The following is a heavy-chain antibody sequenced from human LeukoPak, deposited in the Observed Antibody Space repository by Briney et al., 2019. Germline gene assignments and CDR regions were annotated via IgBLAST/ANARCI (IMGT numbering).Heavy chain of an antibody. V-gene: IGHV3-23*01. CDR1: GFAFSTFA. J-gene: IGHJ4*02. Sequence: GGSLRLSCAASGFAFSTFAMNWVRQAPGKGLEWVSALSGNGAKTYYADSVKGRFTISRDNSGNTLYLQMNRLRAEDTAIYFCAKDLNYAFDYWGQGVLVTVSS. CDR3: AKDLNYAFDY. D-gene: IGHD1-7*01. CDR2: LSGNGAKT.